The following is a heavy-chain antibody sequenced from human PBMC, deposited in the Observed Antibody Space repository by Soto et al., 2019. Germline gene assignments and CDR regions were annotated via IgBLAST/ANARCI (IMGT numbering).Heavy chain of an antibody. V-gene: IGHV3-33*01. J-gene: IGHJ3*02. Sequence: LRLSCAASGFTFSSYGMHWVRQAPGKGLEWVAVIWYDGSNKYYADSVKGRFTISRDNSKNTLYLQMNSLRAEDTAVYYCARARGPFDAVDMWGQGTMVTVS. CDR1: GFTFSSYG. CDR2: IWYDGSNK. CDR3: ARARGPFDAVDM.